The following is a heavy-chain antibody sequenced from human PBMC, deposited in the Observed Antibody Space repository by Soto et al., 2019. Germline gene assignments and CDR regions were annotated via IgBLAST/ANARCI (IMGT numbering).Heavy chain of an antibody. CDR3: AKWELLDY. CDR2: ISYDGSNK. V-gene: IGHV3-30*18. Sequence: QVQLVESGGGVVQPGRSLRLSCAASGFTFSSYGMHWVRQAPGKGLEWVAVISYDGSNKYYADSVKGRFTISRDNSKNTLYLQMNSLRAEDPAVYYCAKWELLDYWGQGTLVTVSS. CDR1: GFTFSSYG. D-gene: IGHD1-26*01. J-gene: IGHJ4*02.